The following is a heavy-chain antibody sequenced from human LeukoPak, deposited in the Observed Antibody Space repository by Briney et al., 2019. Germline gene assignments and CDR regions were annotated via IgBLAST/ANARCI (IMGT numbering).Heavy chain of an antibody. D-gene: IGHD5-12*01. V-gene: IGHV3-15*01. Sequence: GGSLRLSCAASGFTFSNAWMSWVRQAPGKGLEWVGRIKSKTDGGTTDYAAPVKGRFTISRDVSKNTLYLQMNSLKTEDTAVYYCTTDLDSSGYDFFFDYWGQGTLVTVSS. CDR2: IKSKTDGGTT. J-gene: IGHJ4*02. CDR3: TTDLDSSGYDFFFDY. CDR1: GFTFSNAW.